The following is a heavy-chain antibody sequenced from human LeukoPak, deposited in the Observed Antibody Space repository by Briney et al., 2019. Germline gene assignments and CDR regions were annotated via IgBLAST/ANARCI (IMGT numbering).Heavy chain of an antibody. CDR1: GGSFSGYY. J-gene: IGHJ3*02. Sequence: PSETLSLTCAVYGGSFSGYYWSWIRQPPGKGLEWIGEINHSGSTNYNPSLKSRVTISVDTSKNQFSLKLSSVTAADTAVYYCARQRWNPWAFDIWGQGTMVTVSS. V-gene: IGHV4-34*01. D-gene: IGHD1-1*01. CDR2: INHSGST. CDR3: ARQRWNPWAFDI.